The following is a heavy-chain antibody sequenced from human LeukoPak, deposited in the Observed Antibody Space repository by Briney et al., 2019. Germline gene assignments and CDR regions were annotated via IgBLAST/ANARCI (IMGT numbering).Heavy chain of an antibody. CDR2: IYTSGST. Sequence: SETLSLTCTVSGGSISSGSYYWSWIRQPAGKGLEWIGRIYTSGSTNYNPSLKSRVTISVDTSKNQFSLKLSSVTAADTAVYYCARRDVVVVAAFDYWGQGTLVTVSS. CDR3: ARRDVVVVAAFDY. D-gene: IGHD2-15*01. V-gene: IGHV4-61*02. J-gene: IGHJ4*02. CDR1: GGSISSGSYY.